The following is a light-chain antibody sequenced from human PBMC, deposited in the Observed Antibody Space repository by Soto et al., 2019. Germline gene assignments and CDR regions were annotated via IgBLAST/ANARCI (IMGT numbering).Light chain of an antibody. CDR3: QQYGSSPPLT. Sequence: EIVLTQSPGTLSLSPGERATLSCRASQSVSSSYLAWYQQKPGQAPRLLIYDASSRATGIPDRFSGGGSGTDFTLTISRLEPEDFAVYYCQQYGSSPPLTFGGGTKVDIK. V-gene: IGKV3-20*01. CDR1: QSVSSSY. CDR2: DAS. J-gene: IGKJ4*01.